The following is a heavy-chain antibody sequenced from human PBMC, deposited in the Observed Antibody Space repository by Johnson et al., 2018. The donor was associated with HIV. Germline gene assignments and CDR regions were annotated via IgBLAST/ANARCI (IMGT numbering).Heavy chain of an antibody. CDR1: GFTFDAYT. CDR2: IYSGVNT. V-gene: IGHV3-66*01. D-gene: IGHD3-22*01. J-gene: IGHJ3*02. Sequence: EVQLVESGGGLVQPGGSLRLSCAASGFTFDAYTMYWVRQPPGKGLEWVSVIYSGVNTYYADSVKGRFTISRDNSKNTLYLQMNSLRAEDTALYYCAREAPMTNDAFDIWGQGTMVTVSS. CDR3: AREAPMTNDAFDI.